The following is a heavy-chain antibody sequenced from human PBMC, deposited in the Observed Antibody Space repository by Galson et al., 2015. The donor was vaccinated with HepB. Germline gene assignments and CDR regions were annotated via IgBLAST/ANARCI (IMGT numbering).Heavy chain of an antibody. CDR1: GYTFTSYY. CDR3: ARGSNLYGWPIGGFAFDI. Sequence: SVKVSCKASGYTFTSYYMHWVRQAPGQGLEWMGIINPSGGSTSYAQKFQGRVTMTRDTSTSTVYMELSSLRSEDTAVYYCARGSNLYGWPIGGFAFDIWGQGTMVTVSS. V-gene: IGHV1-46*01. J-gene: IGHJ3*02. D-gene: IGHD3-10*01. CDR2: INPSGGST.